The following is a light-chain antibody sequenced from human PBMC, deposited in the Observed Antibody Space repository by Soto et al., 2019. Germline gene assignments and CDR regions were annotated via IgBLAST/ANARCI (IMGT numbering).Light chain of an antibody. CDR1: SSDVGGYDF. CDR3: TSYAGNNNVV. V-gene: IGLV2-8*01. CDR2: EVS. Sequence: QSVLTQPPSASGSPGQSATISCTGTSSDVGGYDFVSWYQQHPGKAPKLMIYEVSKRPSGVPDRFSGSKSGNTASLTVSGLQTEDEADYYCTSYAGNNNVVFGGGTKLTVL. J-gene: IGLJ3*02.